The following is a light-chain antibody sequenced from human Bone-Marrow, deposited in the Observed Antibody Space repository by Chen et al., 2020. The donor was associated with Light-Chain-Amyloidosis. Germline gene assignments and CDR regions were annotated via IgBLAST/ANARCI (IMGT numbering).Light chain of an antibody. CDR2: SNN. CDR1: SSNIGRNT. Sequence: QSVLTQSPSTSGTPGQRVTISCSGSSSNIGRNTVSWYQQLPGAAPKLLIYSNNQRPSGVPDRFSGSKSGTSAYLAISGLQSGDEADYDCATWDDTLSGPVFGGGTKVTVL. J-gene: IGLJ2*01. CDR3: ATWDDTLSGPV. V-gene: IGLV1-44*01.